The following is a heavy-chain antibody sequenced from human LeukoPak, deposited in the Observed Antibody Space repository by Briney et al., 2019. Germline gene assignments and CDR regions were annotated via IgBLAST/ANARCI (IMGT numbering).Heavy chain of an antibody. CDR2: IRSEPNSYAT. CDR1: GFTLTASS. Sequence: GGSLKLSCAASGFTLTASSIHWVRQASGKGLEWLGRIRSEPNSYATTYVASVKGRFTFSRDDSRNTAYLQMNSLKTEDTAVYYCTRHAVAGTRDFDYWGQGTLVTVSS. D-gene: IGHD6-19*01. V-gene: IGHV3-73*01. J-gene: IGHJ4*02. CDR3: TRHAVAGTRDFDY.